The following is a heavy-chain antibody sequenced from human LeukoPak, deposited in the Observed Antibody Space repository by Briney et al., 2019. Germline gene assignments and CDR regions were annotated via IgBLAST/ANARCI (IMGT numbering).Heavy chain of an antibody. CDR1: GDSISSYY. Sequence: SETLSLTCTVSGDSISSYYWSWIRQPPGKGLEWIGYIYYSGSTDYNPSLKSRVTISVDTSKNQFSLKLSSVTAADTAVYYCASLLPAAEAGAFDIWGQGTMVTVSS. V-gene: IGHV4-59*08. D-gene: IGHD6-13*01. CDR3: ASLLPAAEAGAFDI. CDR2: IYYSGST. J-gene: IGHJ3*02.